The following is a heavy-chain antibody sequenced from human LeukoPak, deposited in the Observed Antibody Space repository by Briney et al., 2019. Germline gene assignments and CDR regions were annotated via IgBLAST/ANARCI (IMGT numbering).Heavy chain of an antibody. CDR2: INHSGST. D-gene: IGHD4-11*01. V-gene: IGHV4-34*01. J-gene: IGHJ6*03. CDR1: GGSFSGYY. CDR3: ARGRVSSSTWYSTYYYFFYMDF. Sequence: SETLSLTCAVYGGSFSGYYWSWIRQPPGKGLEWIGEINHSGSTNYNPSLKSRVTISVDTSKNQFSLKLSSVTAADTAVYFCARGRVSSSTWYSTYYYFFYMDFWGKGTTVTVSS.